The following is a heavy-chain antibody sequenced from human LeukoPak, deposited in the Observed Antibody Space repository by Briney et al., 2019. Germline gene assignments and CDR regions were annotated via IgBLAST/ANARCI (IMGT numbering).Heavy chain of an antibody. D-gene: IGHD3-22*01. CDR3: ARDPPMTYYDSSGSNWFDP. J-gene: IGHJ5*02. CDR1: GGSFSGYY. Sequence: PSETLSLTCAVYGGSFSGYYWTWIRQSPEKGLEWIGEINHSGSTNYNPSLKSRVTISVDTSKNQFSLKLSSVTAADTAVYYCARDPPMTYYDSSGSNWFDPWGQGTLVTVSS. V-gene: IGHV4-34*01. CDR2: INHSGST.